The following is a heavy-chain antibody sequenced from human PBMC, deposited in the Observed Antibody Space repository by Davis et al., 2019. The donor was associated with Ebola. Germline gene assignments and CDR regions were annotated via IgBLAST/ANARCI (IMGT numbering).Heavy chain of an antibody. D-gene: IGHD2-15*01. CDR3: ARDLGYCSGGSCFFSNWFDP. CDR2: ISAYNGNT. Sequence: AASVKVSCKASGYTFTSYGISWVRQAPGQGLEWMGWISAYNGNTNYAQKLQGRVTMTTDTSTSTAYMELSSLRSEDTAVYYCARDLGYCSGGSCFFSNWFDPWGQGTLVTVSS. J-gene: IGHJ5*02. V-gene: IGHV1-18*01. CDR1: GYTFTSYG.